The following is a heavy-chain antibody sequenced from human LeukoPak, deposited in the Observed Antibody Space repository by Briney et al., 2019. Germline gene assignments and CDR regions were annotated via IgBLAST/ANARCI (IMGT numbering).Heavy chain of an antibody. CDR2: ISGSGGST. D-gene: IGHD1-7*01. V-gene: IGHV3-23*01. CDR1: GFTFSSYA. J-gene: IGHJ6*03. CDR3: AKDRAYNWNYAGYYYYMDV. Sequence: GGSLRLSCAASGFTFSSYAMSWVRQAPGKGLEWVSAISGSGGSTYYADSVKGRFTISRDNSKNTLYLQMNSLRAEDTAVYYCAKDRAYNWNYAGYYYYMDVWGKGTTVTVSS.